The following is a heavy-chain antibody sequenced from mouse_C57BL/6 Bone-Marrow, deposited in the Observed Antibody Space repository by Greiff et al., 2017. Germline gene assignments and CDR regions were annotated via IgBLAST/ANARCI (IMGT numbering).Heavy chain of an antibody. CDR3: ARLNWDYAIDY. V-gene: IGHV5-4*03. CDR1: GFTFSSYA. D-gene: IGHD4-1*01. Sequence: DVMLVESGGGLVKPGGSLKLSCAASGFTFSSYAMSWVRQTPEKRLEWVATISDGGSYTYSPDNVKGRFTISRDNAKNNLYLQMSHLKSEDTAMYYCARLNWDYAIDYWGQGTSVTVSS. J-gene: IGHJ4*01. CDR2: ISDGGSYT.